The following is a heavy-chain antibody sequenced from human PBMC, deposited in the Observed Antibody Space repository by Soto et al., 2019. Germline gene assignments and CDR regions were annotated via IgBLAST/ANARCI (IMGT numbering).Heavy chain of an antibody. Sequence: QLQLQESGPGLVKPSETLSLTCTVSGGSISSSSYYWGWIRQPPGKGLEWVGSIYYSGSTYYNPSLKSRVTISVDTSKNQFSLKLSSVTAADTAVYYCARSLAGSGSYSRDYYMDVWGKGTTVTVSS. V-gene: IGHV4-39*01. CDR2: IYYSGST. D-gene: IGHD3-10*01. J-gene: IGHJ6*03. CDR3: ARSLAGSGSYSRDYYMDV. CDR1: GGSISSSSYY.